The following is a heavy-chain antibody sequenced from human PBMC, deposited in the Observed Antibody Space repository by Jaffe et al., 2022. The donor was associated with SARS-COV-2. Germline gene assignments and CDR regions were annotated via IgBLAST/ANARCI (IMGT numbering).Heavy chain of an antibody. CDR3: VRQGGGD. Sequence: EVQLVESGGGLVQPGGSLKLSCAASGFTFSGSAIHWVRQASGKGLDWVGHITAKANNYATTYAGSVKGRFTISRDDSKNTAFLQMSSLKTEDTAVYYCVRQGGGDWGQGTLVTVSS. CDR2: ITAKANNYAT. V-gene: IGHV3-73*02. J-gene: IGHJ4*02. CDR1: GFTFSGSA. D-gene: IGHD3-16*01.